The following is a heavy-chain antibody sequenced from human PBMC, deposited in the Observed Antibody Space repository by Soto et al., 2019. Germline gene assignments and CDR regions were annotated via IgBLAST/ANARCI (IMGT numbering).Heavy chain of an antibody. J-gene: IGHJ6*02. D-gene: IGHD3-3*01. Sequence: LRLCCVASGFTFENYAMSWVRQAPGKGLEWVSAISGSGGTTYYSDSVKGRFTISRDNSKNTVYLQMNDLRVEDAAEYFCAKDSWAIFGVPAGEYYAMDVWGQGTTVTVSS. CDR2: ISGSGGTT. V-gene: IGHV3-23*01. CDR3: AKDSWAIFGVPAGEYYAMDV. CDR1: GFTFENYA.